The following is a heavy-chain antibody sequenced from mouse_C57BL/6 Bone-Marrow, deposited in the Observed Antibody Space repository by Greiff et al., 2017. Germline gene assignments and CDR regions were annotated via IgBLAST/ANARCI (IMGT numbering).Heavy chain of an antibody. CDR2: IYPGSGNT. J-gene: IGHJ3*01. CDR3: AKSGYDYPFAY. CDR1: GYTFPDYY. D-gene: IGHD2-4*01. Sequence: VQLQQSGAELVRPGASVKLSCKASGYTFPDYYINWVKQRPGQGLEWIARIYPGSGNTYYNEKFKGKATLTAEKSSSTAYMQLSSLTSEDSAVYFCAKSGYDYPFAYWGQGTLVTVSA. V-gene: IGHV1-76*01.